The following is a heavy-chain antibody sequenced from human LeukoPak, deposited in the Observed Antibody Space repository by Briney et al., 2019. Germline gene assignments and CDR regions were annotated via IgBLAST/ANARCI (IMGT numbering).Heavy chain of an antibody. V-gene: IGHV4-31*03. CDR2: IYHTGST. CDR3: ARVIGPGSSIDY. CDR1: GTSISSGGYY. D-gene: IGHD3-10*01. J-gene: IGHJ4*02. Sequence: SQTLSLTCTVSGTSISSGGYYWSWIRQHPGKGLECIAYIYHTGSTYYNPSLKSRVIISVDTSQNQFSLTLSSVTAADTAAYYCARVIGPGSSIDYWGQGTLVTVSS.